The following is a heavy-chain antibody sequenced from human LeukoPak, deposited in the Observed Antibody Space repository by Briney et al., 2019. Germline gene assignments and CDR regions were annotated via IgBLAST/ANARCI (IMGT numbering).Heavy chain of an antibody. Sequence: GGSLRLSCAASGFTFSSYWMIWVRQAPGRGLEWVANIKQDGSEKYYVDPVKGRFTISRDNANNSLYLQMNSLRAEDTAVYYCARDLDYRILTGHYDAFDIWGQGTMVSVFS. J-gene: IGHJ3*02. CDR1: GFTFSSYW. CDR3: ARDLDYRILTGHYDAFDI. V-gene: IGHV3-7*01. D-gene: IGHD3-9*01. CDR2: IKQDGSEK.